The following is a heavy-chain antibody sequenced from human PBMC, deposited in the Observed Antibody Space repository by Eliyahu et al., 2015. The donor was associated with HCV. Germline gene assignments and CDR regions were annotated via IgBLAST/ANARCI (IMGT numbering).Heavy chain of an antibody. Sequence: QVQLVESGGGVVQPGRSLRLSCAASGFTFSSYGMHWVRQAPGKGLEWVAVIWYDGSNKYYADSVKGRFTISRDNSKNTLYLQMNSLRAEDTAVYYCARDSETTAFDYWGQGTLVTVSS. D-gene: IGHD4-17*01. V-gene: IGHV3-33*01. CDR3: ARDSETTAFDY. CDR1: GFTFSSYG. J-gene: IGHJ4*02. CDR2: IWYDGSNK.